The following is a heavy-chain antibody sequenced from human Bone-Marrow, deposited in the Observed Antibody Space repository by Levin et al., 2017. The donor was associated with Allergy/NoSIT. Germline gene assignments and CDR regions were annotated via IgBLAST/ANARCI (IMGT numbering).Heavy chain of an antibody. D-gene: IGHD2-2*01. Sequence: HGESLKISCKGSGYTFIDYWIGWVRQMPGKGLEWMGIIFPSDSDTRYSTSFQGQVSFSVDKSNSTAYLQLYSLKASDTAKYYCARQLGPGARGGWFDPWGQGTLVTVSS. CDR3: ARQLGPGARGGWFDP. CDR1: GYTFIDYW. CDR2: IFPSDSDT. J-gene: IGHJ5*02. V-gene: IGHV5-51*01.